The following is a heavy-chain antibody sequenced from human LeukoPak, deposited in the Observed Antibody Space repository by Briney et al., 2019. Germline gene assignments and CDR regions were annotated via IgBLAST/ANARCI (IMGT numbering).Heavy chain of an antibody. CDR3: ARESGGDLGEAFDI. D-gene: IGHD1-26*01. J-gene: IGHJ3*02. CDR2: IRSSSSII. Sequence: GGSLRLSRAASGFTFSSYTMNWVRQAAGKGLEWVSYIRSSSSIIDYADSVKGRFTISRDNAKNSLYLEMNSLRAEDTAIYYCARESGGDLGEAFDIWGQGTMVTVSS. V-gene: IGHV3-48*01. CDR1: GFTFSSYT.